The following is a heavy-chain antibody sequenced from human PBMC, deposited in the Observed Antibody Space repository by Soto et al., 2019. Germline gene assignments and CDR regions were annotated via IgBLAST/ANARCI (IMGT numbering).Heavy chain of an antibody. CDR3: ARGPATVLTTDYFDY. J-gene: IGHJ4*02. V-gene: IGHV4-34*01. D-gene: IGHD4-17*01. Sequence: PSETVSLICAVYGGAFSGYDWSLIRQPPGKGLEWIGEINHSGSTNYNPSLKSRVTISVDTSKNQFSLKLSSVTAADTAVYYCARGPATVLTTDYFDYSGQGTLVTVSS. CDR2: INHSGST. CDR1: GGAFSGYD.